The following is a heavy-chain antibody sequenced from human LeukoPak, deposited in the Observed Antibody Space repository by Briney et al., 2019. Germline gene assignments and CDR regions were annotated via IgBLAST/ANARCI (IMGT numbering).Heavy chain of an antibody. D-gene: IGHD5-18*01. V-gene: IGHV5-51*01. CDR1: GYSFSSYW. J-gene: IGHJ4*02. CDR2: FYPGDSAT. Sequence: RGGSLKTPFKSSGYSFSSYWLALVRQMPGKGLEWMGIFYPGDSATIYRPPFQGQVTLSADKTISTAYMQWTRVQASGTAMYYCARTLGGYDYGFDYWGQGALVTVSS. CDR3: ARTLGGYDYGFDY.